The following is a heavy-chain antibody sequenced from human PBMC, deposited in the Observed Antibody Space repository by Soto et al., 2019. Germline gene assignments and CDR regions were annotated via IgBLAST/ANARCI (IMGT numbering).Heavy chain of an antibody. Sequence: SETLSLTCTVSGGSVSSGDYFWSWLRQSPGKRLEWIAYIYYSGSTNYNPSLKSRATISVDTPKSQVSLTLTSMTAADAALYYCARSPNYYYYGFDVWGQGTAVTVSS. J-gene: IGHJ6*02. D-gene: IGHD3-10*01. CDR3: ARSPNYYYYGFDV. V-gene: IGHV4-61*08. CDR1: GGSVSSGDYF. CDR2: IYYSGST.